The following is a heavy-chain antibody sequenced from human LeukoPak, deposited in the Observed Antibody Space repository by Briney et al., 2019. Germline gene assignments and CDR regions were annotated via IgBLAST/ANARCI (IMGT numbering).Heavy chain of an antibody. J-gene: IGHJ5*02. CDR2: IWYDGNNK. V-gene: IGHV3-33*01. CDR1: GFTFSSND. Sequence: GGSLRLSCAASGFTFSSNDMHWVRQAPGKGLEWVAVIWYDGNNKYYADSVKGRFTISRDNSKNTLFLQMNSLRAEDTAVYYCATDAGHWFDPWGQGTLVTVSS. D-gene: IGHD3-10*01. CDR3: ATDAGHWFDP.